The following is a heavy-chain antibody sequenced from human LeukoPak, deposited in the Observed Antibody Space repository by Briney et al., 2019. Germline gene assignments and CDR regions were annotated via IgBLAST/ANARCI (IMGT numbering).Heavy chain of an antibody. V-gene: IGHV4-4*07. Sequence: SETLSVTCTVSGGSIISYYWSWIRQPVGKGLEWIGRIYTSGSTNYNPSLKSRVTMSVDTSKNQFSLKLSSVTAADTAVYYCARGKVAAAGNNWFDPWGQGTLVTVSS. CDR1: GGSIISYY. D-gene: IGHD6-13*01. CDR2: IYTSGST. CDR3: ARGKVAAAGNNWFDP. J-gene: IGHJ5*02.